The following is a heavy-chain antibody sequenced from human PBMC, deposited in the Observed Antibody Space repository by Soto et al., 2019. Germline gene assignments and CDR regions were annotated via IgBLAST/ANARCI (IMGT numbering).Heavy chain of an antibody. V-gene: IGHV3-33*01. CDR1: GFTFSTYG. CDR3: AREGGVYSPGYYYGMDV. Sequence: GGSLRLSCAASGFTFSTYGMHWVRQAPGKGLEGVALIWYDGSTKNYADSVKGRFTISRDNSKNTLYLQMSSLRAEDTAVYYCAREGGVYSPGYYYGMDVWGQGTTVTVSS. D-gene: IGHD4-4*01. J-gene: IGHJ6*02. CDR2: IWYDGSTK.